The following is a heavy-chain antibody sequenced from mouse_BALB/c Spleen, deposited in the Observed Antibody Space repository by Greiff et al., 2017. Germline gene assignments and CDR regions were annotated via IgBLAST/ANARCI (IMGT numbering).Heavy chain of an antibody. CDR1: GYSFTSYW. CDR2: IDPSDSET. D-gene: IGHD1-1*01. Sequence: QVQLQQSGPQLVRPGASVKISCKASGYSFTSYWMHWVKQRPGQGLEWIGMIDPSDSETRLNQKFKDKATLTVDKSSSTAYMQLSSPTSEDSAVYYCARSDYGSSLYAMDYWGQGTSVTVSS. J-gene: IGHJ4*01. V-gene: IGHV1S126*01. CDR3: ARSDYGSSLYAMDY.